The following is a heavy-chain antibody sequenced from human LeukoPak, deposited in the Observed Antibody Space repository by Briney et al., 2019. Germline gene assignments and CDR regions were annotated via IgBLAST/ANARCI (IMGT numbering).Heavy chain of an antibody. CDR3: AKDIQLST. CDR2: ISSSSSYI. Sequence: GGSLRLSCAASGFTFSYYTMNWVRQAPGKGLEWVSSISSSSSYIYYADSVKGRFTISRDNSKNTLSLQMNSLRVEDTAIYYCAKDIQLSTWGLGTMVTVSS. V-gene: IGHV3-21*04. J-gene: IGHJ3*01. D-gene: IGHD5-24*01. CDR1: GFTFSYYT.